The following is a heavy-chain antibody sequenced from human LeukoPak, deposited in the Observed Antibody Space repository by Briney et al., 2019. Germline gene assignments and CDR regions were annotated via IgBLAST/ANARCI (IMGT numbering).Heavy chain of an antibody. CDR1: GCTFSSYA. V-gene: IGHV1-69*01. D-gene: IGHD3-10*01. J-gene: IGHJ4*02. Sequence: EASVKLSCKASGCTFSSYAISWVRQAPGQGLEWMGGIIPIFGTANYAQKFQGRVTITADESKNTAYMELNSLRSEDTAVYYCARDAGRGVSYNYWGQGTLGTVSS. CDR3: ARDAGRGVSYNY. CDR2: IIPIFGTA.